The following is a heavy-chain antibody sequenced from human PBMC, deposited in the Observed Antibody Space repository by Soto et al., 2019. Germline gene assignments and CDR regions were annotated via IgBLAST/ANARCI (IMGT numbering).Heavy chain of an antibody. CDR2: INAGNGNT. Sequence: ASVKVSCKASGYTFTSYAMHWVRQAPGQRLEWMGWINAGNGNTKYSQKFQGRVTITRDTSASTAYMELSSLRSEDTAVYYCARGRYDYVWGSYRPHYFDYWGQGTLVTVSS. CDR1: GYTFTSYA. V-gene: IGHV1-3*01. CDR3: ARGRYDYVWGSYRPHYFDY. D-gene: IGHD3-16*02. J-gene: IGHJ4*02.